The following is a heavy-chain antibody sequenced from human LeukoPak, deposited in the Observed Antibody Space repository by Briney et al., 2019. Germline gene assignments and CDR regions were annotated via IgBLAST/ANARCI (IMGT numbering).Heavy chain of an antibody. J-gene: IGHJ4*02. CDR2: ISSSSSYI. CDR1: GFTFSSYS. Sequence: GGSLRLSCAASGFTFSSYSMNWVRQAPGKGLEWVSSISSSSSYIYYADSVKGRFTISRDNAKNSLYLQMNSLRSDDTAVYYCARSDYGDYVGHRSDYWGQGTLVTVSS. D-gene: IGHD4-17*01. CDR3: ARSDYGDYVGHRSDY. V-gene: IGHV3-21*04.